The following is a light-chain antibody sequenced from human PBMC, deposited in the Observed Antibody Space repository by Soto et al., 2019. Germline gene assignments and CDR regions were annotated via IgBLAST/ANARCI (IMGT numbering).Light chain of an antibody. CDR2: GAS. CDR1: QSVRTNY. V-gene: IGKV3-20*01. J-gene: IGKJ1*01. CDR3: QQYGSSGT. Sequence: EIGLTQSTATPSLSPGERATLSCRASQSVRTNYLAWYQQKPGQAPRLLIYGASNRATGIPDRFSGSGSGTDFTLTISRLEPEDFAVYYCQQYGSSGTFGQGTKVDI.